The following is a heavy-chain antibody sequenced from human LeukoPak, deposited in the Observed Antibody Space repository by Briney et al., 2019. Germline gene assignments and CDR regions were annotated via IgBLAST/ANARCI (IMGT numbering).Heavy chain of an antibody. CDR2: IYYSGST. CDR3: ARWYYDFWSGYSSNWFDP. Sequence: TPSETLSLTCTVSGGSISSGGYYWSWIRQRPGKGLEWIGYIYYSGSTYYNPSLKSRVTISVDTSKNQFSLKLSSVTAADTAVYYCARWYYDFWSGYSSNWFDPWGQGTLVTVSS. V-gene: IGHV4-31*03. D-gene: IGHD3-3*01. CDR1: GGSISSGGYY. J-gene: IGHJ5*02.